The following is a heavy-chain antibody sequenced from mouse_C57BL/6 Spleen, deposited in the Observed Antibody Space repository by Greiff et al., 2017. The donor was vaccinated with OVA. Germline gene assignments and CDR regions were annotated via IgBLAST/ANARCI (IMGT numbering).Heavy chain of an antibody. Sequence: VQRVESGPGLVQPSQSLSITCTVSGFSLTSYGVHWVRQSPGKGLEWLGVIWSGGSTDYNAAFISRLSISKDNSKSQVFFKMNSLQADDTAIYYCARAHYGSSLWNFEVWGTGTTVTVSS. CDR3: ARAHYGSSLWNFEV. CDR1: GFSLTSYG. J-gene: IGHJ1*03. CDR2: IWSGGST. D-gene: IGHD1-1*01. V-gene: IGHV2-2*01.